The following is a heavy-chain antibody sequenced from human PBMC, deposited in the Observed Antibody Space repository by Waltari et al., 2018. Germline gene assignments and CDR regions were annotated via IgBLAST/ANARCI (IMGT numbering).Heavy chain of an antibody. D-gene: IGHD6-13*01. CDR2: IYPYNGNT. J-gene: IGHJ4*02. CDR1: GSIFSNSG. CDR3: ARDDVDSSNFGGF. V-gene: IGHV1-18*01. Sequence: QLVQSGAEVKKPGASVKVSCKASGSIFSNSGITWVRKAPGQGLEWMGWIYPYNGNTKYEQNFQGRVTMTTDTSTTTAYMEIRSLRSDDTAIYYCARDDVDSSNFGGFWGQGTLVTVSS.